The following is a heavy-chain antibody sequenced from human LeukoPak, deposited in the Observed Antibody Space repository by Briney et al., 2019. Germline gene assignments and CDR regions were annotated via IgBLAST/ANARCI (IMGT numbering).Heavy chain of an antibody. CDR3: AREGSGPRDAFDI. CDR2: ISSSSSYI. V-gene: IGHV3-21*01. J-gene: IGHJ3*02. Sequence: GGSLRLSCAASGFTFSSYSMNWVRQAPGKGLEWVSSISSSSSYIYYADSVKGRFTISRDNAKNSLYLQMNSLRPEGTAVYYCAREGSGPRDAFDIWGQGTMVTVSS. D-gene: IGHD6-19*01. CDR1: GFTFSSYS.